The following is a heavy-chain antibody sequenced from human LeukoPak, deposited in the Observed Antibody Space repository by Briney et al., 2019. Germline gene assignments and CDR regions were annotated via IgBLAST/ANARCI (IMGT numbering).Heavy chain of an antibody. Sequence: GSLRLSCAGSGFTFSCYWVNWVRPAPGKGLEWVANIKQDGSEKYYVDSVKGRFTISRDNAKNSLYLQMNSLRAEDTAVYYCVRAVGTADSYWGQGALVTVSS. D-gene: IGHD2-2*01. CDR2: IKQDGSEK. J-gene: IGHJ4*02. CDR1: GFTFSCYW. CDR3: VRAVGTADSY. V-gene: IGHV3-7*01.